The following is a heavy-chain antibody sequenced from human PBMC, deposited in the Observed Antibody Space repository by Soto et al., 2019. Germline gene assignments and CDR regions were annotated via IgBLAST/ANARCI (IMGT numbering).Heavy chain of an antibody. J-gene: IGHJ4*02. CDR1: GGSISSYY. D-gene: IGHD3-10*01. CDR3: ARHSYGSGNYLLFDY. CDR2: IYYSGST. V-gene: IGHV4-59*01. Sequence: PSETLSLTCTVSGGSISSYYWSWIRQPPGKGLEWIGYIYYSGSTNYNPSLKSRVTISVDTSKNQFSLKLSSVTAADTAVYYCARHSYGSGNYLLFDYWGQGTLVTVSS.